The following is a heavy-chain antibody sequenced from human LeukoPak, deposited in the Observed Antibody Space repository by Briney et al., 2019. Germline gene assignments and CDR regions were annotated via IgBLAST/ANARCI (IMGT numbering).Heavy chain of an antibody. Sequence: GGSLRLSCAASGFTFSTSVIHWVRQAPGKGLEWGAVIWYDGSNEYYADSVKGRFTISRDNSKNTLYLQMNSLRAEDTAVYYCARRLGYYFDYWDQGTLVTVSS. V-gene: IGHV3-33*01. CDR3: ARRLGYYFDY. D-gene: IGHD5-12*01. CDR1: GFTFSTSV. J-gene: IGHJ4*02. CDR2: IWYDGSNE.